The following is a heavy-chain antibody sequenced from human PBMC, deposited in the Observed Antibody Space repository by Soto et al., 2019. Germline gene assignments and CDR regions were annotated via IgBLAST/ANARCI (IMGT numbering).Heavy chain of an antibody. CDR2: INHSGST. CDR1: GGSFSGYY. Sequence: QVQLQQWGAGLLKPSETLSLTCAVYGGSFSGYYWSWIRQPPGKGLEWIGEINHSGSTNYNPSLKSRVTISVDTSKTQFSLKLSSVTAADTAVYYCARAPYSSSWYGGGFDYWGQGTLVTVSS. J-gene: IGHJ4*02. CDR3: ARAPYSSSWYGGGFDY. V-gene: IGHV4-34*01. D-gene: IGHD6-13*01.